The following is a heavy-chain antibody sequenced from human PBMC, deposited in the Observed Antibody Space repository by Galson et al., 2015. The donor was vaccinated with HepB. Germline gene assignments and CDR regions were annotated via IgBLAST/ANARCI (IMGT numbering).Heavy chain of an antibody. D-gene: IGHD3-16*02. CDR1: GGTFSSYA. J-gene: IGHJ4*02. CDR2: IIPIFGTA. Sequence: SVKVSCKAPGGTFSSYAISWVRQAPGQGLEWMGGIIPIFGTANYAQKFQGRVTITADKSTSTAYMELSSLRSEDTAVCYCARDRQEDYVWGSYRSGFDYWGQGTLVTVSS. CDR3: ARDRQEDYVWGSYRSGFDY. V-gene: IGHV1-69*06.